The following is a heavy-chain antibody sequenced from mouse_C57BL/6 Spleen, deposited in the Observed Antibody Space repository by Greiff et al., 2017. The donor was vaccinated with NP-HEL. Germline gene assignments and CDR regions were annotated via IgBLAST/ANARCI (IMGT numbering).Heavy chain of an antibody. CDR1: GYAFSSYW. V-gene: IGHV1-80*01. Sequence: VQLQQSGAELVKPGASVKISCKASGYAFSSYWMNWVKQRPGKGLEWIGQIYTGDGDTNYNGKFKGTATLTADKSSSTAYMQRSSLTSEDSAVYFCARCYGSSFYAMDYWGQGTSVTVSS. J-gene: IGHJ4*01. D-gene: IGHD1-1*01. CDR3: ARCYGSSFYAMDY. CDR2: IYTGDGDT.